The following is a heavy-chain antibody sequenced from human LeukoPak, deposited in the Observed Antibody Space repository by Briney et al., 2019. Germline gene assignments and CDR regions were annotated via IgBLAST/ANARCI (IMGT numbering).Heavy chain of an antibody. CDR2: IDPSDSYT. Sequence: GESLKISCKGSGYGFSSYWIGWVRQLPGKGLEWMGRIDPSDSYTNYSPSFQGHVTISADKSISTAYLQWSSLKASDTAMYYCARPGRDYGDYSNYYGMDVWGQGTTVTVSS. V-gene: IGHV5-10-1*01. J-gene: IGHJ6*02. CDR3: ARPGRDYGDYSNYYGMDV. CDR1: GYGFSSYW. D-gene: IGHD4-17*01.